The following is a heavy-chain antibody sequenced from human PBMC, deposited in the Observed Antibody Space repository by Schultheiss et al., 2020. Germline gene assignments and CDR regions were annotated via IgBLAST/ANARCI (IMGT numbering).Heavy chain of an antibody. Sequence: GGSLRLSCIASGFIFSGYWMTWVRQAPGKGLEWVGRIKSKTDGGTTDYAAPVKGRFTISRDDSKNTLYLQMNSLRAEDTAVYYCARDPTLDYWGQGTLVNGYS. J-gene: IGHJ4*02. V-gene: IGHV3-15*01. D-gene: IGHD2-15*01. CDR2: IKSKTDGGTT. CDR1: GFIFSGYW. CDR3: ARDPTLDY.